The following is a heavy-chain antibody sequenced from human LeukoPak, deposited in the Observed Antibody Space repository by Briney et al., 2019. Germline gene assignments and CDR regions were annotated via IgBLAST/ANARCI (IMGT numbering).Heavy chain of an antibody. V-gene: IGHV3-23*01. CDR2: ISGGGGST. Sequence: GGSLRLSCAASGFSFSNYAMSWVRQAPGKGLEWVSAISGGGGSTYYADSVKGRFTISRDNSKNTLYLQMDSLRAEDTAVYYCAKRLTGSSFDYWGQGTLVTVSS. CDR1: GFSFSNYA. D-gene: IGHD3-9*01. CDR3: AKRLTGSSFDY. J-gene: IGHJ4*02.